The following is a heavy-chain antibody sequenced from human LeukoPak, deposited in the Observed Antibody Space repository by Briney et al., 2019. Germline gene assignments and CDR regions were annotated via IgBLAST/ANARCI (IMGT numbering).Heavy chain of an antibody. CDR1: GGTFSSDA. D-gene: IGHD2-15*01. J-gene: IGHJ5*02. V-gene: IGHV1-69*06. CDR2: IIPIFGTA. CDR3: ARDYGCRGGSCYTRTDLSFDP. Sequence: ASVKVSCKASGGTFSSDAISWVRQAPGQGLEWMGGIIPIFGTANYAQKFQGRVTITADKSTSTAYMELSSLRSEDTAVYYCARDYGCRGGSCYTRTDLSFDPWGQGTLVTVSS.